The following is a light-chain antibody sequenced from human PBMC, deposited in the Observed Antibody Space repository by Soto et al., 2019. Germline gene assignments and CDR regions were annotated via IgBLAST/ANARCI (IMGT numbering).Light chain of an antibody. CDR3: QQSYSTPRT. CDR1: QSITNY. J-gene: IGKJ1*01. V-gene: IGKV1-39*01. Sequence: DIQVTQSPSSLSASVGDRVTITCRASQSITNYLNWYQQKPGKAPRLLIYAASNLQSGVPSRFSGSGSGTDFTLTISSLQPEDFATYYCQQSYSTPRTFGQGTKVDIK. CDR2: AAS.